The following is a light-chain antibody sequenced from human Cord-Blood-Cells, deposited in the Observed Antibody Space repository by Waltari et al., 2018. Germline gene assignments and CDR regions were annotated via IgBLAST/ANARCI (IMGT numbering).Light chain of an antibody. CDR1: SSDVGGYNY. CDR2: DVS. CDR3: SSYTSSSTLVV. J-gene: IGLJ2*01. Sequence: QSALTQPASVSGSPGQSITISCTGTSSDVGGYNYVSWYQQHPSKAPNLMIYDVSNRPSGVSNRFYGSKSGNTASLTISGLQAEDEADYYCSSYTSSSTLVVVGGGTKLTVL. V-gene: IGLV2-14*01.